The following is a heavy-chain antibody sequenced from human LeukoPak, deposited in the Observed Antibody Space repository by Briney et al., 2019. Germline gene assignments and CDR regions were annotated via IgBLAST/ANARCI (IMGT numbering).Heavy chain of an antibody. CDR2: MNPHSGSV. CDR3: VRVPQRVPHNWFDP. D-gene: IGHD1-1*01. V-gene: IGHV1-8*02. J-gene: IGHJ5*02. Sequence: ASVKVSCKASGYTFTSYGINWVRQATGRGLVWMGWMNPHSGSVGYAQKFQGRVILTWDTSISTAYMELSSLTSDDTAVYYCVRVPQRVPHNWFDPWGQGTLVTVSS. CDR1: GYTFTSYG.